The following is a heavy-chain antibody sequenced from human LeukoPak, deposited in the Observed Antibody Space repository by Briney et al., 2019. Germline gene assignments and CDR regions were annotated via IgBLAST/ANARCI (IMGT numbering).Heavy chain of an antibody. CDR3: AKDIGVGSSWSHYYGMDV. V-gene: IGHV3-21*04. J-gene: IGHJ6*02. CDR1: GFTFSSYT. D-gene: IGHD6-13*01. Sequence: GGSLRLSCAASGFTFSSYTMNWVRQAPGKGLEWVSSISSSSSYIYYADSVKGRFTISRDNAKNSLYLQMNSLRAEDTALYYCAKDIGVGSSWSHYYGMDVWGQGTTVTVSS. CDR2: ISSSSSYI.